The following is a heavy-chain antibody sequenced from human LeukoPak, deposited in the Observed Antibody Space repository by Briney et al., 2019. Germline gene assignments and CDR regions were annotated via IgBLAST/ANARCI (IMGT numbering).Heavy chain of an antibody. J-gene: IGHJ6*02. Sequence: GGSLRLSCAASGFTFSSYSMNWVRQAPGKGLEWVSSISSSSSYIYYADSVKGRFTISRDNSKNTLYLQMNSLRAEDTAVYYCARGSIAAAAGNYYYYYGMDVWGQGTTVTVSS. CDR2: ISSSSSYI. V-gene: IGHV3-21*01. CDR3: ARGSIAAAAGNYYYYYGMDV. CDR1: GFTFSSYS. D-gene: IGHD6-13*01.